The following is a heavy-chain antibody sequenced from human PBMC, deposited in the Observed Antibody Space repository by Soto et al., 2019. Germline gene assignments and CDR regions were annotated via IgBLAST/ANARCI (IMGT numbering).Heavy chain of an antibody. CDR3: ARDLGYCRSGTCYREWFDP. Sequence: QVQLVQSGAEVKKPGASVKVSCKASGYTFTTHGTSWVRQAPGQGLEWMGWVSGDNGHTNYAQSLQGRVTMTTDTSTNTGYMELRSLRSDDTAVYYCARDLGYCRSGTCYREWFDPWGQGTLVTVSS. CDR2: VSGDNGHT. J-gene: IGHJ5*02. CDR1: GYTFTTHG. V-gene: IGHV1-18*01. D-gene: IGHD2-15*01.